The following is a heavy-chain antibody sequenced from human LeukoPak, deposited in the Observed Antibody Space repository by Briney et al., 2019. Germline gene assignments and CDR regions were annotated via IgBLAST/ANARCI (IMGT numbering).Heavy chain of an antibody. CDR2: ISTSSSLI. CDR3: AKVDRGDYSSSPVPYYNYYMNV. Sequence: AESLRLSCAASEFIFSSYNMNWVRQAPGRGLEWVACISTSSSLIFYSDSVRGRFTISRDNAKNLLFLHMYSLRVEDTAVYYCAKVDRGDYSSSPVPYYNYYMNVWGKGTTVTVSS. CDR1: EFIFSSYN. J-gene: IGHJ6*03. V-gene: IGHV3-21*01. D-gene: IGHD6-13*01.